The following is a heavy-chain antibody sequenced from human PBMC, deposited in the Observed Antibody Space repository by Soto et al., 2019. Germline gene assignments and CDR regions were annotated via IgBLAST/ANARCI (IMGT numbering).Heavy chain of an antibody. CDR1: GFTFSDHY. J-gene: IGHJ3*02. D-gene: IGHD3-3*01. CDR2: TRNKANSYTT. V-gene: IGHV3-72*01. CDR3: AREEANDFWSGYYREDAFDI. Sequence: EVQLVESGGGLVQPGGSLRLSCAASGFTFSDHYMDWVRQAPGKGLEWVGRTRNKANSYTTEYAASVKGRFTISRDDSKNSLYPQMNSLKTEDTAVYYCAREEANDFWSGYYREDAFDIWGQGTMVTVSS.